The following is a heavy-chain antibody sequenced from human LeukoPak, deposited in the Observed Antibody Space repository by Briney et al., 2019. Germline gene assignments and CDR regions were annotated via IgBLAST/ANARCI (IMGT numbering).Heavy chain of an antibody. CDR3: ARNYGSGSSVVGY. V-gene: IGHV3-21*01. D-gene: IGHD3-10*01. CDR2: ISSSSYI. CDR1: GFTFSSYS. J-gene: IGHJ4*02. Sequence: KAGGSLRLSCAASGFTFSSYSMNWVRQAPGKGLEWVSSISSSSYIYYADSVKGRFTISKDNAKNSLYLQMNSLRAEDTAVYYCARNYGSGSSVVGYWGQGTLVTVSS.